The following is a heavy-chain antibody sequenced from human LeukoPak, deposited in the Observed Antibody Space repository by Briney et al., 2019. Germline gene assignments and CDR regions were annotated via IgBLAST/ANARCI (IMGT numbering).Heavy chain of an antibody. CDR2: IYPGDSDT. CDR1: GYTFTNYW. CDR3: ARGRYCSSTGCSHFDY. V-gene: IGHV5-51*01. J-gene: IGHJ4*02. Sequence: TRGESLRISCEGFGYTFTNYWIAWVRQMPGKGLEWMGIIYPGDSDTRYSPSSQGQVTISADRSISTAYLQWSSLKASDTAMYYCARGRYCSSTGCSHFDYWGQGTLVTVSS. D-gene: IGHD2-2*01.